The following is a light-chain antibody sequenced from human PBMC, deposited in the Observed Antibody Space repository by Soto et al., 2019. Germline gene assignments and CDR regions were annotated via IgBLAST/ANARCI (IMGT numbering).Light chain of an antibody. CDR2: DAS. CDR3: QQYNSYSPTLT. CDR1: QSISSY. Sequence: DIQMTQSPSSLSASVGDRVTITCRAIQSISSYLNWYQQKPGKAPKLLIYDASSLESGVPSRFSGSGSGTEFTLTISSLQPDDFATYYCQQYNSYSPTLTFGGGTKVDIK. J-gene: IGKJ4*01. V-gene: IGKV1-5*01.